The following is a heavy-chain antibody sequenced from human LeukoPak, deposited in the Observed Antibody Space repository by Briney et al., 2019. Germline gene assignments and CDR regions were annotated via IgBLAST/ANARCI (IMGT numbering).Heavy chain of an antibody. J-gene: IGHJ4*02. Sequence: GASVKLSCKPSGYAFTSYDINWGRRAAGQGLEWMGWMDPNTGNTGYAQKFQGSVTMTRNPSISTAYMELSSLRSEDTAVYYCARPGRKSTSPTDYWGQGTLVTVSS. CDR3: ARPGRKSTSPTDY. CDR2: MDPNTGNT. V-gene: IGHV1-8*01. D-gene: IGHD2-2*01. CDR1: GYAFTSYD.